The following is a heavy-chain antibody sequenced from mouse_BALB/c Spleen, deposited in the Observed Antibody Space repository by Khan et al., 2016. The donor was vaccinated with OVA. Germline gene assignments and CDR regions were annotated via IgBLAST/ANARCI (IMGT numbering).Heavy chain of an antibody. Sequence: QVQLKQSGPGLVAPSQTLSITCTVSGFSLSNYGVHWVRQPPGKGLEWLGVIWAGGSTNQNSALMSRLSISKDDSKSQVFLKMNSLQTDDTAIYXCARGCYNGAWFACWGRGTLVAVSA. CDR3: ARGCYNGAWFAC. V-gene: IGHV2-9*02. CDR2: IWAGGST. CDR1: GFSLSNYG. J-gene: IGHJ3*01. D-gene: IGHD1-3*01.